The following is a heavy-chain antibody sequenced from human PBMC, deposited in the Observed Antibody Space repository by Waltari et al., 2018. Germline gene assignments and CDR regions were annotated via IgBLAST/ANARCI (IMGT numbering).Heavy chain of an antibody. CDR1: GGSISNYY. Sequence: QVQLQESGPGLVKPSETLSLTCTVSGGSISNYYWSWIRQPAGKGLEWIGRIYTSGTTNYNSSLKSRVTMSVDTSKNQFSLNLSSVTAADTAVYYCARGIGYCTSTNCYPRPLYFDYWGQGTLVTVSS. V-gene: IGHV4-4*07. CDR2: IYTSGTT. D-gene: IGHD2-2*01. J-gene: IGHJ4*02. CDR3: ARGIGYCTSTNCYPRPLYFDY.